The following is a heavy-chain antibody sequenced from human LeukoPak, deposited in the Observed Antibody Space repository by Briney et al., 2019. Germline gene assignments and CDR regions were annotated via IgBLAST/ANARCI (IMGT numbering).Heavy chain of an antibody. J-gene: IGHJ4*02. CDR1: GGSMNSYY. D-gene: IGHD1-26*01. CDR3: ARAPELFYFDY. Sequence: SETPSLTCTVSGGSMNSYYWSWVRQPPEKGLERIGYIYDSGTTSYNPSLKSRATISVDTSRNQFSLKLTSVTAADTAVYYCARAPELFYFDYWGQGTLVPVSS. V-gene: IGHV4-59*01. CDR2: IYDSGTT.